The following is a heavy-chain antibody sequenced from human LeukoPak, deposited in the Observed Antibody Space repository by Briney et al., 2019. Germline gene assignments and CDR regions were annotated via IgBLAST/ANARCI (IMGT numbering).Heavy chain of an antibody. Sequence: SETLSLTCTVSGGSISSGSYYWSWIRQPAGKGLEWIGRIYTSGSTNYNPSLKSRVTISVDTSKNQFSLKLSSVTAADTAVYYCAREYYYASGNYYNRIDYWGQGTLVTVSS. J-gene: IGHJ4*02. D-gene: IGHD3-10*01. CDR2: IYTSGST. V-gene: IGHV4-61*02. CDR3: AREYYYASGNYYNRIDY. CDR1: GGSISSGSYY.